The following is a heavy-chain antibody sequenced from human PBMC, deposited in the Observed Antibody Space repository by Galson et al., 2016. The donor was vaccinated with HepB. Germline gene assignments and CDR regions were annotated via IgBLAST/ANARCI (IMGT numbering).Heavy chain of an antibody. Sequence: PALVKPTQTVTLTCTFSGFSLNTRGMCVSWIRQPPGKALEWLALIDWEDDKYYSTSLKTRLTISKDTSKNQVVLTVANMDPVDTATYYCARTQTSVTTSYYFDNWGREPWSPSPQ. V-gene: IGHV2-70*01. CDR3: ARTQTSVTTSYYFDN. CDR1: GFSLNTRGMC. CDR2: IDWEDDK. J-gene: IGHJ4*02. D-gene: IGHD4-17*01.